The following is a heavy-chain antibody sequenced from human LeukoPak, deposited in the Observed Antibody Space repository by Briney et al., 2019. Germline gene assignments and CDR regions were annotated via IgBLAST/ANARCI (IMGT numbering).Heavy chain of an antibody. D-gene: IGHD1-1*01. Sequence: GGSLRLSCTASGFTFSAHWIHWVRQPPGMGLVWVSRINERGTDSMYAESVKGRFTFSRDNAKNTVYLQMNSLRAEDTAVYYCVRDETLWTLDWWGQGTLVSVSS. J-gene: IGHJ4*02. CDR2: INERGTDS. CDR3: VRDETLWTLDW. V-gene: IGHV3-74*03. CDR1: GFTFSAHW.